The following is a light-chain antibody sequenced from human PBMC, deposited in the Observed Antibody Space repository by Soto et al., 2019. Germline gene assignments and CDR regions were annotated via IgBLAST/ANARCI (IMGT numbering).Light chain of an antibody. CDR2: DVT. CDR3: SSYTGSSTHVI. Sequence: QFALTQPASVSGSPGQSITISCTGTSSDVGGYNYVSWYQQHPGKAPKLIIYDVTNRPSGVSNRFSGSKSGNTASLTISGLQAEDEADYYCSSYTGSSTHVIFGGGTKLTVL. V-gene: IGLV2-14*01. J-gene: IGLJ2*01. CDR1: SSDVGGYNY.